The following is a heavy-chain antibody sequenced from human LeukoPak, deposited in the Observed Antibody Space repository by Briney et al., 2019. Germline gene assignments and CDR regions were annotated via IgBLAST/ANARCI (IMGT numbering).Heavy chain of an antibody. CDR2: INPNSGGT. CDR3: ARDTRPITYYYGSGSYVNAFGI. V-gene: IGHV1-2*02. CDR1: GYTFTGYY. D-gene: IGHD3-10*01. J-gene: IGHJ3*02. Sequence: ASVKVSCKASGYTFTGYYMHWVRQAPGQGLEWMGWINPNSGGTNYAQKFQGRVTMTRDTSISTAYMELSRLRSDDTAVYYCARDTRPITYYYGSGSYVNAFGIWGQGTMVTVSS.